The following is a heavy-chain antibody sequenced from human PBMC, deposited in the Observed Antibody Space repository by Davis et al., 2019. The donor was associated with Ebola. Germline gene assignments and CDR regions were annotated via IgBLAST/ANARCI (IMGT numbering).Heavy chain of an antibody. J-gene: IGHJ4*02. CDR3: AKLEQLGY. CDR2: IYSGGTTRYA. Sequence: GESLKISCAASGFTVRSTYMSWVRQAPGKGLEWVSVIYSGGTTRYADYADSVKGRFTISRDYSKNTLYLQMNSLRAEDTAVYYCAKLEQLGYWGQGTLVTVSS. CDR1: GFTVRSTY. D-gene: IGHD6-13*01. V-gene: IGHV3-66*01.